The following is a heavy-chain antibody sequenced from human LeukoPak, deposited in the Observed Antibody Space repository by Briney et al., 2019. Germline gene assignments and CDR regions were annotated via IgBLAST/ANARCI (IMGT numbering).Heavy chain of an antibody. J-gene: IGHJ5*02. V-gene: IGHV1-2*02. CDR2: INPNSAGT. Sequence: ASVKVSCKTSGYTFTAYSIHWVRQAPGQGLEWMGWINPNSAGTNYAQSLQGRVTMTRDTSISTGYMELSNLTSDDTAVYYCAIRIVSAAPGSWGQGTLVTVSS. D-gene: IGHD2-2*01. CDR1: GYTFTAYS. CDR3: AIRIVSAAPGS.